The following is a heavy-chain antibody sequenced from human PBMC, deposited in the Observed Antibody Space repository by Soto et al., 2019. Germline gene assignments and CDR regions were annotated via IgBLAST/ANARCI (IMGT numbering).Heavy chain of an antibody. D-gene: IGHD2-2*01. J-gene: IGHJ6*02. CDR1: GLTFGTYA. Sequence: EVQMLESGGGLVQPGGSLRLSCAASGLTFGTYAMTWVRQAPGKGLVWVSAISGSGGDTYYADSVRGRFTISRDNSKKTLYLQMNSLRAEDTAVYFCAKVVVPATMWGQDGLDVWGQGTTVTVSS. CDR3: AKVVVPATMWGQDGLDV. V-gene: IGHV3-23*01. CDR2: ISGSGGDT.